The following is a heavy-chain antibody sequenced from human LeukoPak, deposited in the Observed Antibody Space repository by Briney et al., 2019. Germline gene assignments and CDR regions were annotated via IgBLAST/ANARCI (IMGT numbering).Heavy chain of an antibody. D-gene: IGHD3-3*01. CDR1: GGSISSSSYY. Sequence: SETLSLTCTASGGSISSSSYYWGWIRQPPGKGLEWIGSIYYSGSTYYNPSLKSRVTISVDTSKNQFSLKLSSVTAADTAVYYCARDRWLLYYFDYWGQGTLVTVSS. CDR3: ARDRWLLYYFDY. CDR2: IYYSGST. V-gene: IGHV4-39*07. J-gene: IGHJ4*02.